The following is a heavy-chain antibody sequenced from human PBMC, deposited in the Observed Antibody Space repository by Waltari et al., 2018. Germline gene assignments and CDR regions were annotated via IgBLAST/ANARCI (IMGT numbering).Heavy chain of an antibody. Sequence: QVQLVQSGAEVKKPVASVKVSCKASGSTFTSYGISWVRQAHGQGLEWMGWISAYNGNTNYAPKLQGRVTMTTDTSTSTAYMELRSLRSDDTAVYYCARDHDYSNYVVMSDFDYWGQGTLVTVSS. CDR3: ARDHDYSNYVVMSDFDY. CDR1: GSTFTSYG. D-gene: IGHD4-4*01. CDR2: ISAYNGNT. J-gene: IGHJ4*02. V-gene: IGHV1-18*01.